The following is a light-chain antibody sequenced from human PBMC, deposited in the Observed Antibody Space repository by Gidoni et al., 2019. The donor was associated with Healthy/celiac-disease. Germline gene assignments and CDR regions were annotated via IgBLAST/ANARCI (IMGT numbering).Light chain of an antibody. CDR3: QQSYATPRT. J-gene: IGKJ1*01. CDR2: AAS. V-gene: IGKV1-39*01. Sequence: DIQMTQSQSSLSASVGDRVNITCRASQSISTYLNWYQQKPGKAPNLLIYAASSLQSGVPSRFSGSGSVTDFTLTISSLQPEDFATYYCQQSYATPRTFGQGTKVEIK. CDR1: QSISTY.